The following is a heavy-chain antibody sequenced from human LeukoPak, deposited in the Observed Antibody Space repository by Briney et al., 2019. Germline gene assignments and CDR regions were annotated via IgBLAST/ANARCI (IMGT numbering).Heavy chain of an antibody. Sequence: PGGSLRLSCAASGFPLRSYAMSWVRQAPGKGLEWVANIKQDGSEKYYVDSVKGRFTISRDNAKNSLYLQMNSLRAEDTAVYYCARETYCTNTSCPIGDHFDYWGQGTLVTVSS. V-gene: IGHV3-7*01. D-gene: IGHD2-2*01. CDR1: GFPLRSYA. J-gene: IGHJ4*02. CDR3: ARETYCTNTSCPIGDHFDY. CDR2: IKQDGSEK.